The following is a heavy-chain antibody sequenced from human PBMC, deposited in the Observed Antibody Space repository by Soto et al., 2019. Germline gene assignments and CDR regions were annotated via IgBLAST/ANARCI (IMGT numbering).Heavy chain of an antibody. J-gene: IGHJ3*02. CDR2: ISSDGSNK. Sequence: QVQLVESGGGVVQPGRSLRLSCAASGFTFSIYAIHWVRQAPGKGLEWVAVISSDGSNKYYADSVKGRFTISRDNSKNTLYLQMNSLRAEDTAVYYCASPSPNIAVAGGEDAFDIWGQGTMVTVSS. CDR3: ASPSPNIAVAGGEDAFDI. V-gene: IGHV3-30-3*01. D-gene: IGHD6-19*01. CDR1: GFTFSIYA.